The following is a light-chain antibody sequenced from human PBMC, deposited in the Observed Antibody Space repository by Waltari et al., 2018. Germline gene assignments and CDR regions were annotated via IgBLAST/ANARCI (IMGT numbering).Light chain of an antibody. CDR2: RAS. Sequence: DIQMTQSPSSLSASVGDRVTITCRDSQGISNWLAWYQQKPGKAPKLLIYRASNLETGVPSRFSGSGSGTDFTLTISSLQPEDIATYYCQQHDNSPPTFGQGTKVEIK. V-gene: IGKV1-33*01. CDR3: QQHDNSPPT. CDR1: QGISNW. J-gene: IGKJ1*01.